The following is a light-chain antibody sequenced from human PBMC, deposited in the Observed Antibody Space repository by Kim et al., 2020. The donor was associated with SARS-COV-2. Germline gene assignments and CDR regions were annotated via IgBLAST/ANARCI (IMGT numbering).Light chain of an antibody. J-gene: IGKJ5*01. V-gene: IGKV3-15*01. CDR2: GAS. CDR3: QQYNNWLPIT. Sequence: SPGERATLSCRASQSVSSNLAWYQQKPGQAPRLLIYGASTRATGIPARFSGSGSGTEFTLNISSLQSEDFAVYYCQQYNNWLPITFGQGTRLEIK. CDR1: QSVSSN.